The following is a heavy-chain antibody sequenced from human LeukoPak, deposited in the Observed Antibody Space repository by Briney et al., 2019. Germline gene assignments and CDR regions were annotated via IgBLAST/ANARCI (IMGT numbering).Heavy chain of an antibody. D-gene: IGHD3-10*01. CDR3: ARLRGAGSWYFDL. CDR2: MHNSGTS. V-gene: IGHV4-59*12. Sequence: SETLSLTCTVSGGSISSYYWSWIRQPPGKGLEWIGYMHNSGTSNYNPSLKSRVTIALDTSKNQFSLKLTSVTAADTAVYYCARLRGAGSWYFDLWGRGTLVTVSS. CDR1: GGSISSYY. J-gene: IGHJ2*01.